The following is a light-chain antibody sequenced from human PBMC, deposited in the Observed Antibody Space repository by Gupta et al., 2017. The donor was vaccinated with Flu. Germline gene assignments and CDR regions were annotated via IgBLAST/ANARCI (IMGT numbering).Light chain of an antibody. CDR2: DSS. CDR1: KSVNKK. Sequence: RDTRSCSASKSVNKKLASSQQKPGQPPRLLIYDSSTRATGVPARFSGSGSGTEFTLPISSLLSEDFAVYYCQQYYSWPPITFGQGTRLGIK. CDR3: QQYYSWPPIT. V-gene: IGKV3-15*01. J-gene: IGKJ5*01.